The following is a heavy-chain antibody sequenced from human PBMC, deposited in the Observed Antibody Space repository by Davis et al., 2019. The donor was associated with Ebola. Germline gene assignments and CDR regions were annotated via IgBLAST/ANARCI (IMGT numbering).Heavy chain of an antibody. CDR2: INPNGGRT. D-gene: IGHD5-24*01. CDR1: GFTFSSYW. CDR3: AKDALTVEMATILRTHYFDS. Sequence: GESLKISCAASGFTFSSYWMHWVRQAPGKGLVWVSRINPNGGRTGYADSVKGRFTISRDNAKNTLYLQMNSLRAEDTAVYYCAKDALTVEMATILRTHYFDSWGQGTLVTVSS. J-gene: IGHJ4*02. V-gene: IGHV3-74*01.